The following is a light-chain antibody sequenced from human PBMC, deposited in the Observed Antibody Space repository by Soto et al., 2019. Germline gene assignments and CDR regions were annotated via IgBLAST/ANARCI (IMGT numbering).Light chain of an antibody. J-gene: IGKJ1*01. CDR2: GTY. V-gene: IGKV3-20*01. CDR1: QSVTGSD. CDR3: QHYGISSWT. Sequence: EIVLTQYPGTLSLSPGERATLSCRDSQSVTGSDLAWYQQKPGQAPRLVIYGTYNRATGIPDGFSGSGSGTDFTLTISRLEPEDFAVYYCQHYGISSWTFGQGTKVEIK.